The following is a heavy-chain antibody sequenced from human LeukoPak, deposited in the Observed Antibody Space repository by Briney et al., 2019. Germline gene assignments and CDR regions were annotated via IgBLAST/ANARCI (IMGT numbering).Heavy chain of an antibody. CDR2: IYYSGST. Sequence: SKTLSLTCTVSGGSISSSSYYWGWIRQPPGKGLEWIGSIYYSGSTYYNPSLKSRVTISVDTSKNQFSLKLSSVTAADTAVYYCARQRTYYYDSSGYYPHYFDYWGQGTLVTVSS. D-gene: IGHD3-22*01. CDR1: GGSISSSSYY. CDR3: ARQRTYYYDSSGYYPHYFDY. J-gene: IGHJ4*02. V-gene: IGHV4-39*01.